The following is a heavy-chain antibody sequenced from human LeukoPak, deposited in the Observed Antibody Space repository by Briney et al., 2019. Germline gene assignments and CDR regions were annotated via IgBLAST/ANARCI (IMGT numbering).Heavy chain of an antibody. D-gene: IGHD3-9*01. J-gene: IGHJ4*02. CDR3: ARDFHYFFDY. V-gene: IGHV3-30-3*01. Sequence: PGGSLRLSCTASAFTFNNFPMHWVRQAPGKGLEWVTLILKDGSDAFYADSVKGRFTISRDNSENTLFLQMNSPRAEDTAIYYCARDFHYFFDYCGQGTLVTVSS. CDR1: AFTFNNFP. CDR2: ILKDGSDA.